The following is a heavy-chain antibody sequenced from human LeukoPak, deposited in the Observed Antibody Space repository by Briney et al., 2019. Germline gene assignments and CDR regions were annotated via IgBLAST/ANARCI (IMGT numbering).Heavy chain of an antibody. J-gene: IGHJ4*02. Sequence: SGGSLRLSCAASGFTFSSYAMSWVRQAPGKGLEWVSAISGSGGSTYYADSVKGRFTISRDNSKNTLYLQMNSLRAEDTAVYYCAREIAVAGGAFGYWGQGTLVTVSS. D-gene: IGHD6-19*01. CDR1: GFTFSSYA. CDR2: ISGSGGST. V-gene: IGHV3-23*01. CDR3: AREIAVAGGAFGY.